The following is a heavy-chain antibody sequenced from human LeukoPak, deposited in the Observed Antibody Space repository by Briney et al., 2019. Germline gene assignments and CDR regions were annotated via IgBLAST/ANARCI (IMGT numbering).Heavy chain of an antibody. CDR1: GGSISSSSYY. J-gene: IGHJ6*03. D-gene: IGHD6-13*01. Sequence: PSETLSLTCTVSGGSISSSSYYWGWIRQPPGKGLEWIGSIYYSGSTYYNPSLKSRVTISVDTSKNQFSLKLSSVTAADTAVYYCARDAVRVIAAAGSRYYYYYMDVWGKGTTVTVSS. CDR2: IYYSGST. CDR3: ARDAVRVIAAAGSRYYYYYMDV. V-gene: IGHV4-39*07.